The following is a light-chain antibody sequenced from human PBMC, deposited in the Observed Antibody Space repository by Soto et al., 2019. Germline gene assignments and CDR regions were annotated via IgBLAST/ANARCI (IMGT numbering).Light chain of an antibody. Sequence: ELVLTQSPGTLSLSPGERATLSCRASQSLSSRNLALYQQKPGQAPRPLSYGVSSRATGIPDRFSGSGSGTDFTLTISRLEPEDFAVYYCQQYDSSPRTFGQGTKVDIK. V-gene: IGKV3-20*01. CDR3: QQYDSSPRT. J-gene: IGKJ1*01. CDR1: QSLSSRN. CDR2: GVS.